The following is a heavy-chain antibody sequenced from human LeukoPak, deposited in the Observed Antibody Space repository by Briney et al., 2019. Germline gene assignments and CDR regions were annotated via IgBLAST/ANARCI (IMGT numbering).Heavy chain of an antibody. CDR2: INHSGST. V-gene: IGHV4-34*01. D-gene: IGHD6-19*01. J-gene: IGHJ5*02. CDR1: GVSFSDYY. CDR3: ANAPGYSSGCYWSPGCAP. Sequence: SETLSLTCAVYGVSFSDYYWTWIRQPPGKGLEWIGEINHSGSTNYNPSLKSRVTISVDTSKKQFFLRLSSVTAADTAVYYCANAPGYSSGCYWSPGCAPGGEETLVTVSS.